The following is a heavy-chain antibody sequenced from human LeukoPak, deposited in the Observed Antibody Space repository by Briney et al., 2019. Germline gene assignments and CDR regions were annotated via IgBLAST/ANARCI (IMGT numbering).Heavy chain of an antibody. D-gene: IGHD2-2*01. V-gene: IGHV4-34*01. CDR2: INHSGST. J-gene: IGHJ5*02. Sequence: PSETLSLTCAVYGGSFSGYYWSWIRQPPGKGLEWIGEINHSGSTNYNPSLKSRVTISVDTSKNQFSLKLSSVTAADTAVYYCARGRRRAAARIDPWGQGTLVTVSS. CDR1: GGSFSGYY. CDR3: ARGRRRAAARIDP.